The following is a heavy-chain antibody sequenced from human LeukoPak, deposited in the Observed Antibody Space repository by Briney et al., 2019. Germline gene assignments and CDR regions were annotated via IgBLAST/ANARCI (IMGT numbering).Heavy chain of an antibody. Sequence: ASVKVSCKASGYTFTSYGISWVRQAPGQGLEWMGWISAYNGNTNYAQKLQGRVTMTTDTSTSTAYMELRSLRSDDTAVYCCARARGLPGATVTSSRYYYYYGMDVWGQGTTVTVSS. D-gene: IGHD4-17*01. CDR3: ARARGLPGATVTSSRYYYYYGMDV. V-gene: IGHV1-18*01. CDR1: GYTFTSYG. CDR2: ISAYNGNT. J-gene: IGHJ6*02.